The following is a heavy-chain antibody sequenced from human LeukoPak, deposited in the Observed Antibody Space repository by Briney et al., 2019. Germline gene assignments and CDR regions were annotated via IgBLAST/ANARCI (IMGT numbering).Heavy chain of an antibody. CDR1: GFTFSSYS. CDR3: AKLTMVRGVIKRSDAFDI. D-gene: IGHD3-10*01. Sequence: GGSLRLSCAASGFTFSSYSMNWVRQAPGKGLEWVSSISSSSSYIYYADSVKGRFTISRDNSKNTLYLQMNSLRAEDTAVYYCAKLTMVRGVIKRSDAFDIWGQGTMVTVSS. V-gene: IGHV3-21*04. CDR2: ISSSSSYI. J-gene: IGHJ3*02.